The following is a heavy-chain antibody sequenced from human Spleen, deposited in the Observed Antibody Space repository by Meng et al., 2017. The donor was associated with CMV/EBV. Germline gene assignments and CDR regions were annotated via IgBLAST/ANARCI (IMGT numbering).Heavy chain of an antibody. D-gene: IGHD2-15*01. CDR2: IDPRGGGT. CDR3: ARDLGRNKDF. CDR1: GYTFTAYY. J-gene: IGHJ4*02. Sequence: GESLKISCKASGYTFTAYYIHWVRQAPGQGLEWIGVIDPRGGGTNSAQNFQGRVSLTRDTSTTTVYVEFGRLRSEDTAVYFCARDLGRNKDFWGQGTLVTVSS. V-gene: IGHV1-46*01.